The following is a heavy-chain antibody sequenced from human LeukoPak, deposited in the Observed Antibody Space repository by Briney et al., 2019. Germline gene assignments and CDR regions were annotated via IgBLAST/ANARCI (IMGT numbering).Heavy chain of an antibody. CDR3: ARMSVDHTFDF. D-gene: IGHD6-19*01. CDR1: VGSISSSGHY. CDR2: IYYSGST. J-gene: IGHJ3*01. Sequence: SGTLSLTCTVSVGSISSSGHYWGWTRRAPGRGLEWIGSIYYSGSTYYNPSLKSRVAISVDTSKNQFSLNLSSVTAADTAVYYCARMSVDHTFDFWGQGTKVTVSS. V-gene: IGHV4-39*01.